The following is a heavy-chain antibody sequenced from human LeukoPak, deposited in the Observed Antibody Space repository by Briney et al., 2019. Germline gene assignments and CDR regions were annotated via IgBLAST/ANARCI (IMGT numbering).Heavy chain of an antibody. CDR3: ARGPEYQLLPFDY. CDR2: IYYSGST. J-gene: IGHJ4*02. CDR1: GGSISSYY. V-gene: IGHV4-59*01. Sequence: SETLSLTCTVSGGSISSYYWSWIRQPPGKGLEWIGYIYYSGSTNYNPSLKSRVTISVDTSKNQLSLKLSSVTAADTAVYYCARGPEYQLLPFDYWGQGTLVTVSS. D-gene: IGHD2-2*01.